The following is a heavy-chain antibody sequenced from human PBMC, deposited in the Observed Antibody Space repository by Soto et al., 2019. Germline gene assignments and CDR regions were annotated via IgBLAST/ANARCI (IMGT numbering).Heavy chain of an antibody. D-gene: IGHD3-22*01. J-gene: IGHJ5*02. Sequence: LSLTCAASGFTFSSYGMHWVRQAPGKGLEWVAVIWYDGSNKYYADSVKGRFTISRDNSKNTLYLQMNSLRAEDTAVYYCARGIDYYDRYNWFDPWGQGTLVTVSS. CDR3: ARGIDYYDRYNWFDP. V-gene: IGHV3-33*01. CDR1: GFTFSSYG. CDR2: IWYDGSNK.